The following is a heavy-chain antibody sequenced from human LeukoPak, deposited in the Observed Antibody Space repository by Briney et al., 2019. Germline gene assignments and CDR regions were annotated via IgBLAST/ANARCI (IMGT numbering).Heavy chain of an antibody. CDR1: GFTFSSYS. Sequence: PWGALRLSCAASGFTFSSYSMNWVRQAPGKGREWVSYISSSSSTIYYADSVKGRFTISRDNAKNTLWLQMNSLRADDTAVYYCAGVRAGGNRAFDVWGQGTVVAVSS. J-gene: IGHJ3*01. CDR3: AGVRAGGNRAFDV. CDR2: ISSSSSTI. V-gene: IGHV3-48*04. D-gene: IGHD4-23*01.